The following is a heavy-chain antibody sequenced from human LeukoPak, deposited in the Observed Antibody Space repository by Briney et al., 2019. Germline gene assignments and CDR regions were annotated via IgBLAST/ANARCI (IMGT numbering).Heavy chain of an antibody. V-gene: IGHV4-61*01. CDR2: IYYSGST. Sequence: SETLSLTCTVSGGSVSSGSYYWSWIRQPPGKGLEWIGYIYYSGSTNYNPSLKSRVTISVDTSKNQFSLKLSSVTAGDTAVYYCASEWELRYWGQGTLVTVSS. CDR1: GGSVSSGSYY. J-gene: IGHJ4*02. D-gene: IGHD1-26*01. CDR3: ASEWELRY.